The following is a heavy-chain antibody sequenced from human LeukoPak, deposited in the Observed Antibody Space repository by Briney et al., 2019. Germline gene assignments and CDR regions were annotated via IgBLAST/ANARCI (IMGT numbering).Heavy chain of an antibody. J-gene: IGHJ6*02. V-gene: IGHV3-23*01. CDR3: ARNKRVVRGGYYYYYGMDV. D-gene: IGHD4-23*01. Sequence: GGSLRLSCATSGFTFSTKVMSWVRQAPGKGLEWVSGLTGTGVPGTGGRTYYADSVKGRFTISGDHAKNTLYLKMNSLRAEDAAVYYCARNKRVVRGGYYYYYGMDVWGQGTTVTVSS. CDR2: LTGTGVPGTGGRT. CDR1: GFTFSTKV.